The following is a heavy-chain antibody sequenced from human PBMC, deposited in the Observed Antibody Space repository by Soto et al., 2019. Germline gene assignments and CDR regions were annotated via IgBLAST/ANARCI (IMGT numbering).Heavy chain of an antibody. CDR1: GGSISSSSYY. V-gene: IGHV4-39*01. D-gene: IGHD4-17*01. Sequence: SETLSVTCTVSGGSISSSSYYWGWIRQPPGKGLEWIGSIYYSGSTYYNPSLKSRVTISVDTSKNQFSLKLSSVTAADTAVYYCARHPAVTEYYFDYWGQGTLVTVSS. J-gene: IGHJ4*02. CDR2: IYYSGST. CDR3: ARHPAVTEYYFDY.